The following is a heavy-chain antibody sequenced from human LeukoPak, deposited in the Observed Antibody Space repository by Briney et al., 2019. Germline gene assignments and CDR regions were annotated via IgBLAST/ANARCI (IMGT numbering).Heavy chain of an antibody. CDR2: IIPIFGTA. D-gene: IGHD6-13*01. Sequence: GASVKVSCKASGYTFTGYYMHWVRQAPGQGLEWMGGIIPIFGTANYAQKFQGRVTITADESTSTAYMELSSLRSEDTAVYYCARAPAAESEIDYWGQGTLVTVSS. CDR1: GYTFTGYY. CDR3: ARAPAAESEIDY. J-gene: IGHJ4*02. V-gene: IGHV1-69*13.